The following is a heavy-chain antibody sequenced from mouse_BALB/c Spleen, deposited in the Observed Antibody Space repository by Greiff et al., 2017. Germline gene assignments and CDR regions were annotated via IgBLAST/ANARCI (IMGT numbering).Heavy chain of an antibody. CDR1: GFTFSSYG. V-gene: IGHV5-6*02. Sequence: DVKLVESGGDLVKPGGSLKLSCAASGFTFSSYGMSWVRQTPDKRLEWVATISSGGSYTYYPDSVKGRFTISRDNAKNTLYLQMSSLKSEDTAMYYCAREGGYGNYGAMDYWGQGTSVTVSS. J-gene: IGHJ4*01. CDR3: AREGGYGNYGAMDY. CDR2: ISSGGSYT. D-gene: IGHD2-10*02.